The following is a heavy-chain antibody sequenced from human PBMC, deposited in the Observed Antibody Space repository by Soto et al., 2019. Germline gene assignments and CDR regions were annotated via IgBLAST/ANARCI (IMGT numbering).Heavy chain of an antibody. CDR1: GFTFSSYA. CDR2: IKKDGSEK. Sequence: GSLRLSCAASGFTFSSYAMTWVRQAPGKGLEWVADIKKDGSEKKYVDSVKGRFIISRDNAKKSLYLQMNSLRPEDTAVYYCARVQVDTGYRPFDYWGQGTPVTVSS. J-gene: IGHJ4*02. D-gene: IGHD5-18*01. CDR3: ARVQVDTGYRPFDY. V-gene: IGHV3-7*05.